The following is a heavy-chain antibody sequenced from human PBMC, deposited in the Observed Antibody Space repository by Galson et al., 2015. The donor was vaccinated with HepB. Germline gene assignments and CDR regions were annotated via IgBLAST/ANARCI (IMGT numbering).Heavy chain of an antibody. V-gene: IGHV3-30*18. CDR2: ISYDGSNK. CDR3: AKPQFPGMVGPNDY. CDR1: GFTFSSYG. J-gene: IGHJ4*02. D-gene: IGHD2-15*01. Sequence: SLRLSCAASGFTFSSYGMHWVRQAPGKGLEWVAVISYDGSNKYYADSVKGRFTISRDNSKNTLYLQMNSLRAEDTAVYYCAKPQFPGMVGPNDYWGQGTLVTVSS.